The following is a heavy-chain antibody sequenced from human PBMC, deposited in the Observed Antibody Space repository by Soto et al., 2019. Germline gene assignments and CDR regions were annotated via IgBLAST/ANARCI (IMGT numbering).Heavy chain of an antibody. CDR2: ISYDGSKK. J-gene: IGHJ4*02. D-gene: IGHD1-7*01. CDR1: GFTFSSYG. Sequence: QVQLVESGGGVVQPGGSLRLSCAASGFTFSSYGMHWVRQAPGKGLEWVAVISYDGSKKSSADSVKGRFTISRDNSKNALFLQMNSLRPEDTAVYYCAKLKGNYRLLDYFGYWGQGTLVTVSS. CDR3: AKLKGNYRLLDYFGY. V-gene: IGHV3-30*18.